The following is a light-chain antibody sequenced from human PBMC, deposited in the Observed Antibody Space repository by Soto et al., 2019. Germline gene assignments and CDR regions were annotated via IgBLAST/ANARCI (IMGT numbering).Light chain of an antibody. J-gene: IGLJ3*02. V-gene: IGLV1-44*01. CDR2: SNN. CDR1: SSNFGGNT. Sequence: QSVLTQPPSASGTPGQRVIISCSGSSSNFGGNTANWYQQFPGTAPKVLIYSNNQRPSGVPDRFSGSKSGTSASLAISGLQSGDEADYYCAAWDDSLNGWVFGGGTKLTVL. CDR3: AAWDDSLNGWV.